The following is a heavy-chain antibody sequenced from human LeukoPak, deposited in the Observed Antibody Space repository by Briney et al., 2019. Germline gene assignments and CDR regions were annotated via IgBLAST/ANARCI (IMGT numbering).Heavy chain of an antibody. CDR3: ASLLNPYCGGDCFGPRFDY. CDR1: GGSFSGYY. D-gene: IGHD2-21*02. J-gene: IGHJ4*02. CDR2: INHSGST. Sequence: KASETLSLTCAVYGGSFSGYYWSWIRQPPGKGLEWIGEINHSGSTNYNPSLKSRVTISVDTSKNQFSLKLSSVTAADTAVYYCASLLNPYCGGDCFGPRFDYWGQGTLVTVSS. V-gene: IGHV4-34*01.